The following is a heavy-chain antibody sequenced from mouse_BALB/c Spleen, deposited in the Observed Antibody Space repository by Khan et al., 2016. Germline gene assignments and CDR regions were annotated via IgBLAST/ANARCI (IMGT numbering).Heavy chain of an antibody. V-gene: IGHV14-4*02. CDR1: GFNIKDYY. Sequence: VQLQQSGAELVRSGASVKLSCTASGFNIKDYYIHWVKQRPEQGLEWIGWIDPENGDTGYVPKFQGKATMTADTSSNTAYLQLSSLTSVDSAVYFCARDFGVDHLAFDYWGQGTTLTVSS. J-gene: IGHJ2*01. CDR3: ARDFGVDHLAFDY. CDR2: IDPENGDT. D-gene: IGHD1-1*02.